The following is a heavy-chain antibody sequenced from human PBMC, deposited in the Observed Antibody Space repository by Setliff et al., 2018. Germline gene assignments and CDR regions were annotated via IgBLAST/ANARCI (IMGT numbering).Heavy chain of an antibody. CDR1: GGTFRTDG. Sequence: GASVKVSCKASGGTFRTDGFNWVRQAPGQGLEWMGRIIPVFGTAKYVQKFQGRVTISADESARTAYMELSSLRADDTAMYYCARDQFRNSGGLYSWGQGTLVTVSS. J-gene: IGHJ5*02. V-gene: IGHV1-69*13. CDR2: IIPVFGTA. D-gene: IGHD1-7*01. CDR3: ARDQFRNSGGLYS.